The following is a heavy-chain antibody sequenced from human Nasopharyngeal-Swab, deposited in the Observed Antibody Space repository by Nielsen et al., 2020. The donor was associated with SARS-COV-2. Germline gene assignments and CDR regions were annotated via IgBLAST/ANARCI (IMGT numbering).Heavy chain of an antibody. J-gene: IGHJ6*02. D-gene: IGHD4-17*01. V-gene: IGHV3-53*01. Sequence: GESLKISCAASGFTFSDYYMSWIRQAPGKGLEWVSVIYSGGSTYYADSVKGRFTISRDNSKNTLYLQMNSLRAEDTAVYYCARDYGDYEGPDYYYYYGMDVWGQGTTVTVSS. CDR1: GFTFSDYY. CDR2: IYSGGST. CDR3: ARDYGDYEGPDYYYYYGMDV.